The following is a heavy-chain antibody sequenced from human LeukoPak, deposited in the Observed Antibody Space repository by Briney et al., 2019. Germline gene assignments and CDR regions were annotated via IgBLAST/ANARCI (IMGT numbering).Heavy chain of an antibody. CDR2: ISSSGRDI. J-gene: IGHJ4*02. CDR3: ASGRSSFEY. V-gene: IGHV3-11*01. D-gene: IGHD6-6*01. CDR1: GFMFSDLY. Sequence: GGSLRLSCAASGFMFSDLYMSWIRQAPGKGLEWVSFISSSGRDIDYADSVKGRFTISRDNAKNSLYLQMNSLRAEDTAVYYCASGRSSFEYWGQGTLVTVSS.